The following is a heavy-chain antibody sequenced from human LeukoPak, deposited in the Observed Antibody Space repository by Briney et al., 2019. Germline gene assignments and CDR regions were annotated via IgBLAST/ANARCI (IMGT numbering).Heavy chain of an antibody. Sequence: SETLSLTCAVYGGSFSGYYWSWIRQPPGKGLEWIGEINHSGSTNYNPSLKSRVTISVDTSKNQFSLKLSSVTAADTAVYYCARGDYGDYVSYFDYWGQGTLVTVSS. CDR2: INHSGST. CDR1: GGSFSGYY. CDR3: ARGDYGDYVSYFDY. D-gene: IGHD4-17*01. V-gene: IGHV4-34*01. J-gene: IGHJ4*02.